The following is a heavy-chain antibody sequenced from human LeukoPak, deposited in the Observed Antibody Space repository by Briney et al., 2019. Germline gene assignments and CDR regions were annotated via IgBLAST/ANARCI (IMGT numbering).Heavy chain of an antibody. D-gene: IGHD5-18*01. CDR2: ISWNSGSI. J-gene: IGHJ4*02. V-gene: IGHV3-9*01. CDR1: GFTFDDYA. Sequence: PGGSLRLSCAASGFTFDDYAMHWVRQAPGKGLEWVSGISWNSGSIGYADSVKGRFTISRDNAKNSLYLQMNSLRGEDTALYYCAKAYSYGYRRFDYWGQGTLVTVSS. CDR3: AKAYSYGYRRFDY.